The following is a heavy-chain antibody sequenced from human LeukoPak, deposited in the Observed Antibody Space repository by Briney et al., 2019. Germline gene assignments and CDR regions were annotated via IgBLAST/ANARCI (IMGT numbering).Heavy chain of an antibody. D-gene: IGHD5-24*01. Sequence: GGSLRLSCTASGFTFSSYGMHWVRQAPGKGLEWVAVISYDGSNKYYADSVKGRFTISRDNSRNTLYLQMNSLRAEDTAVYYCTKDPEMATITGHYFDYWGQGTLVTVSS. V-gene: IGHV3-30*18. CDR2: ISYDGSNK. CDR3: TKDPEMATITGHYFDY. CDR1: GFTFSSYG. J-gene: IGHJ4*02.